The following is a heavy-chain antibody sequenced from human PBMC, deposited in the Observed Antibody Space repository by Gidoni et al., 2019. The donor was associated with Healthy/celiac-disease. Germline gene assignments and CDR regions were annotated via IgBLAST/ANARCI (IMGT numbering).Heavy chain of an antibody. CDR2: ISGSGGST. D-gene: IGHD2-15*01. J-gene: IGHJ4*02. Sequence: EVQLVESGGGLVQPGASLLLPCAASGFTFGSYSMSWVRQAREKELEWVSGISGSGGSTYYADSVKGRFTISRDNSKNTLYLQMNSLRAEDTAVYYCANTRYGSGGSCFGIFDYWGQGTLVTVSS. V-gene: IGHV3-23*04. CDR1: GFTFGSYS. CDR3: ANTRYGSGGSCFGIFDY.